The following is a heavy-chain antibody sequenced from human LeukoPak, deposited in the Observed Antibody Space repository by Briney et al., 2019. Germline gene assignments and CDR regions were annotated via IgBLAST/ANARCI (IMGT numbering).Heavy chain of an antibody. Sequence: GGSLRLSCAASGFNFDDYGMSWVRQAPGKGLEWVANIKQDGTEKYYVDSVKGRFTISRDNAKNSLYLQMNSLRAEDTAVYYCARDNWSGIGFYFDYWGQGTLVTVSS. V-gene: IGHV3-7*01. D-gene: IGHD6-13*01. J-gene: IGHJ4*02. CDR2: IKQDGTEK. CDR1: GFNFDDYG. CDR3: ARDNWSGIGFYFDY.